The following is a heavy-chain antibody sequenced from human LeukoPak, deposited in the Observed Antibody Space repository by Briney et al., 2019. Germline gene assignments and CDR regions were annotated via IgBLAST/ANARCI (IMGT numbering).Heavy chain of an antibody. CDR2: INHSGST. J-gene: IGHJ3*02. V-gene: IGHV4-34*01. CDR3: ARLLPDAFDI. D-gene: IGHD3-10*01. Sequence: SETLSLTCAVYGGSFSGYYWSWIREPPGKGLEWIGEINHSGSTNYNPSLKSRVTISVDTSKNQFSLKLSSVTAADTAVYYCARLLPDAFDIWGQGTMVTVSS. CDR1: GGSFSGYY.